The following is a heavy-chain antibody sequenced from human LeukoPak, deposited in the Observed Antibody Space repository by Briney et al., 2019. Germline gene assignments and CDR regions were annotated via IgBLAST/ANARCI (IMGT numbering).Heavy chain of an antibody. Sequence: SETLSLTSLVPVGSTSGGDYYWSWIRHPPGKALEWVGYIYYSGSTYYNPSLKSRVTISVDTSKNQFSLKLSSVTAADTAVYYCARGGVPAAPYFDYWGQGTLVTVSS. V-gene: IGHV4-30-4*01. J-gene: IGHJ4*02. D-gene: IGHD2-2*01. CDR1: VGSTSGGDYY. CDR2: IYYSGST. CDR3: ARGGVPAAPYFDY.